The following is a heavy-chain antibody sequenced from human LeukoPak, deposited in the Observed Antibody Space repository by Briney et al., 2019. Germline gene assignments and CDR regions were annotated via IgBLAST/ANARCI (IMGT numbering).Heavy chain of an antibody. CDR2: FDPEDGET. V-gene: IGHV1-24*01. CDR3: AADPAYYYDSTGFMDV. D-gene: IGHD3-22*01. Sequence: ASVKVSCKVSGYTLTELSMHWVRQAPGKGLEWRGGFDPEDGETIYAQKFQGRVTMSEDTSTDTAYMELSSLRSEDTAMYYCAADPAYYYDSTGFMDVWGQGTTVTVSS. CDR1: GYTLTELS. J-gene: IGHJ6*02.